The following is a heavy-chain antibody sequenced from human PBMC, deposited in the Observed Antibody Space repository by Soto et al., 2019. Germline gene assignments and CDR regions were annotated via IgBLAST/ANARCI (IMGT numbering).Heavy chain of an antibody. J-gene: IGHJ4*02. CDR3: ASVPVVVATNYFDY. D-gene: IGHD5-12*01. V-gene: IGHV4-31*03. Sequence: QVQLQESGPGLVKPSQTLSLTCTVSGGSISSGGYYWSWLRQHPGQGLEWIGYIYYSGSTYYNPSLKSRVTISVDTSKNQFSLKLSSVTAADTAVYYCASVPVVVATNYFDYWGQGTLVTVSS. CDR1: GGSISSGGYY. CDR2: IYYSGST.